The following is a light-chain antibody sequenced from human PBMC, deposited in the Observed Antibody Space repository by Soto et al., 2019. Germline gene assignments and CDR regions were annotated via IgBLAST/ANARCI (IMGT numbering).Light chain of an antibody. Sequence: EVALTQSPGTLSLSPGARATLSCRASQNIANDYLTWYQQKPGQAPRVLIYDASTRATGIPDRFSGSGSGTDFTLTISRLEPEDFAVYYCQQYGDSPWTFGQGTKVDIK. CDR1: QNIANDY. V-gene: IGKV3-20*01. J-gene: IGKJ1*01. CDR3: QQYGDSPWT. CDR2: DAS.